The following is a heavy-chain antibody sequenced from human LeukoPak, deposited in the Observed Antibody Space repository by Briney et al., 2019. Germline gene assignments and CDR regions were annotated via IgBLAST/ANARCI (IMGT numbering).Heavy chain of an antibody. J-gene: IGHJ4*02. CDR1: GFTFSSYS. V-gene: IGHV3-48*01. D-gene: IGHD5-18*01. CDR2: ISSSSSTI. Sequence: PGGSLRLSCAASGFTFSSYSMNWVRQAPGKGLEWVSYISSSSSTIDYADSVKGRFTISRDNAKNSLYLQMNSLRAEDTAVYYCASQGYSYGENWGQGTQVTVSS. CDR3: ASQGYSYGEN.